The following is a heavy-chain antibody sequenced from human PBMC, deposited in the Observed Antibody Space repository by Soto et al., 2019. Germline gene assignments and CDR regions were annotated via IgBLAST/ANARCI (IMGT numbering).Heavy chain of an antibody. CDR2: ISGSGGST. Sequence: GGSLRLSCAASGFTFSSYAMSWVRQAPGKGLEWVSAISGSGGSTYYADSVKGRFTISRDNSNNTLYLQMNSLRAEDTAVYYCAQPNYRGYCSSTSCYLYAFDIWGQGKMVTASS. CDR3: AQPNYRGYCSSTSCYLYAFDI. D-gene: IGHD2-2*01. V-gene: IGHV3-23*01. CDR1: GFTFSSYA. J-gene: IGHJ3*02.